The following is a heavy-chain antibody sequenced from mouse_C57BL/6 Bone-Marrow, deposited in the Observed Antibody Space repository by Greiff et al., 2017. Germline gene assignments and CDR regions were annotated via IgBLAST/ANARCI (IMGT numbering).Heavy chain of an antibody. Sequence: QVQLQQPGAELVKPGASVKMSCKASGYTFTSYWITWVKQRPGQGLEWIGDIYPGSGSTNYNEKFKSKATLTVDTSSSTAYMQLSSLTSENSAVYDCAGLITAVVGYYFDYWGQGTTLTVSS. CDR3: AGLITAVVGYYFDY. V-gene: IGHV1-55*01. CDR1: GYTFTSYW. J-gene: IGHJ2*01. CDR2: IYPGSGST. D-gene: IGHD1-1*01.